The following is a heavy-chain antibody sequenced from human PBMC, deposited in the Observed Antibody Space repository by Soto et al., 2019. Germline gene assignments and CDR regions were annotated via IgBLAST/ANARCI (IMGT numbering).Heavy chain of an antibody. V-gene: IGHV4-59*01. CDR2: IYYSGST. D-gene: IGHD3-3*01. CDR3: ARALYDFWSGFAMDV. Sequence: SETLSLTCTVSGGSISSYYWSWIRQPPGKGLEWIGYIYYSGSTNYNPSLKSRVTISVDTSKNQFSLKLSSVTAADTAVYYCARALYDFWSGFAMDVWGKGTTVTVSS. CDR1: GGSISSYY. J-gene: IGHJ6*03.